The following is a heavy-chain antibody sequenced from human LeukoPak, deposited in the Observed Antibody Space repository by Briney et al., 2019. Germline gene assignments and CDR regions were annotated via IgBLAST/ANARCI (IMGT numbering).Heavy chain of an antibody. CDR3: ARDYGWSFDY. CDR1: GFTFSTYS. J-gene: IGHJ4*02. D-gene: IGHD6-19*01. CDR2: ISSSGTTT. V-gene: IGHV3-48*02. Sequence: PGGSLRLSCAASGFTFSTYSLNWVRQAPGKGLEWVSYISSSGTTTDCADSVKGRFTISRDNAKNSLSLQMNSLRDEDTAVYYCARDYGWSFDYWGQGTLVTVSS.